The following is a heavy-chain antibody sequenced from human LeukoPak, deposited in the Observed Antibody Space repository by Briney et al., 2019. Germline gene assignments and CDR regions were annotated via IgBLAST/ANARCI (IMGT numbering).Heavy chain of an antibody. D-gene: IGHD1-26*01. CDR3: AREKGVVGATGSPRTNWFDP. CDR2: IYHSGTT. Sequence: PSETLSLTCAVSGGSISSSNWWSWVRQPPGKGLEWIGEIYHSGTTNYNPSLKSRVTISVDKSKNQFSLKVSSVTAADTAVYYCAREKGVVGATGSPRTNWFDPWGQGTLVTVSS. J-gene: IGHJ5*02. V-gene: IGHV4-4*02. CDR1: GGSISSSNW.